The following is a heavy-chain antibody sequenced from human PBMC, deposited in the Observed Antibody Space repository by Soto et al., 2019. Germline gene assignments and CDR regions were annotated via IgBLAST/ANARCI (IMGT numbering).Heavy chain of an antibody. Sequence: PGGSLRLSCAASGFTFSSYSMNWVRQAPGKGLEWVSYISSSSSTIYYADSVKGRFTITRDNAKNSLYLQMNSLRDEDTAVYYCAAGYDSSDYRFFGMDVWGQGTTVTVSS. J-gene: IGHJ6*02. V-gene: IGHV3-48*02. D-gene: IGHD3-22*01. CDR3: AAGYDSSDYRFFGMDV. CDR2: ISSSSSTI. CDR1: GFTFSSYS.